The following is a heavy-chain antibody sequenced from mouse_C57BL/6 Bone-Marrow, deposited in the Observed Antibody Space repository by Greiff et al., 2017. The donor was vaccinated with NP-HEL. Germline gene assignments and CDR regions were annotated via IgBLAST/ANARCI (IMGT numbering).Heavy chain of an antibody. J-gene: IGHJ3*01. D-gene: IGHD2-1*01. CDR1: EYEFPSHD. V-gene: IGHV5-2*01. Sequence: DVMLVESGGGLVQPGESLKLSCESNEYEFPSHDMSWVRKTPEKRLELVAAINSDGGSTYYPDTMERRFIISRDNTKKTLYLQMSSLRSEDTALYYCAREDGNHGEFAYWGQGTLVTVSA. CDR3: AREDGNHGEFAY. CDR2: INSDGGST.